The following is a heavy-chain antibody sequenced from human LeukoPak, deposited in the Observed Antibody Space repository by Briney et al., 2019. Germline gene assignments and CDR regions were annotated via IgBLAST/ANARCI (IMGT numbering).Heavy chain of an antibody. CDR1: GGTFSGYA. Sequence: SSVKVSCKASGGTFSGYAISWVRQAPGQGLEWLGGIIPIFGTANYAQKFQGRVTITTDESTSTAYMELSSLRSEDTAVYYCASGGSHGDDAFDIWGQGTMVTVSS. V-gene: IGHV1-69*05. J-gene: IGHJ3*02. CDR2: IIPIFGTA. CDR3: ASGGSHGDDAFDI. D-gene: IGHD1-26*01.